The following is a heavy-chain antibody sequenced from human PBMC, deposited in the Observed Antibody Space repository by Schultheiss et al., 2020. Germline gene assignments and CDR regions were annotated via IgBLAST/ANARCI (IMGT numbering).Heavy chain of an antibody. CDR1: GGSFSGYY. V-gene: IGHV4-59*08. CDR3: ARLSGTYGSDCDY. D-gene: IGHD1-26*01. Sequence: SETLSLTCAVYGGSFSGYYWSWIRQPPGKGLEWIGYIYYSGSTYYNPSLKSRATISVDTSKNQISLKLSSVTAADTAVYYCARLSGTYGSDCDYWGQGTLVTVSS. J-gene: IGHJ4*02. CDR2: IYYSGST.